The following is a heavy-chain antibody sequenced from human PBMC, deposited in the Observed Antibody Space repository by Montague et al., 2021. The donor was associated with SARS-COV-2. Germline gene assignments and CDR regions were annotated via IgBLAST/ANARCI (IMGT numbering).Heavy chain of an antibody. CDR2: LFYSWTT. V-gene: IGHV4-39*07. CDR3: ASDFKNSYAMDV. J-gene: IGHJ6*02. CDR1: VGSISPASYY. Sequence: SETLSLTCAVSVGSISPASYYWSWIPHPPAPVLNWIPILFYSWTTYYNPSLRSRVTISVQTSKNQFSLTVASVTAADTAIYYCASDFKNSYAMDVWGQGTTVIVSS.